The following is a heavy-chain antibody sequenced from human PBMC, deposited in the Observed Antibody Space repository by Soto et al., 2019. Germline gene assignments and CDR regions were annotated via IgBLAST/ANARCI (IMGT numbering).Heavy chain of an antibody. CDR2: IYYSGRT. CDR3: ARQRTTVVTQAYFDH. J-gene: IGHJ4*02. Sequence: LTCIVSGESISSSSYYWGWIRQPPGKGLEWIGSIYYSGRTCYNPSFKSRVTISIDTSRNQFSLKLSSVTATDTAVYYCARQRTTVVTQAYFDHWGQGALVTVSS. V-gene: IGHV4-39*01. D-gene: IGHD2-21*02. CDR1: GESISSSSYY.